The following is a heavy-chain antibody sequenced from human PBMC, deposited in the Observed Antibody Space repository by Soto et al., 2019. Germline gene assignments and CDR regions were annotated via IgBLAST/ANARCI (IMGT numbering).Heavy chain of an antibody. CDR3: TRDASRDSSARGWFDP. D-gene: IGHD6-13*01. Sequence: GGSLRLSCVGSGFNFRIYTMSWVRQAPGKGPEWVSSISQTGDYIFYADSVKGRFTISRDNAKNSVFLQMNSLGAEDTAMYYCTRDASRDSSARGWFDPWGPGTLVTVSS. V-gene: IGHV3-21*01. J-gene: IGHJ5*02. CDR2: ISQTGDYI. CDR1: GFNFRIYT.